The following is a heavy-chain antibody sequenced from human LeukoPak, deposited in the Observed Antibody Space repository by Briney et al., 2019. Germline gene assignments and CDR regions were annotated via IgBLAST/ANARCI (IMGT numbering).Heavy chain of an antibody. CDR1: GGSISSGGYY. D-gene: IGHD2-15*01. CDR3: AKEGRDSGGYNGWFEP. V-gene: IGHV4-31*03. CDR2: IYYSGST. J-gene: IGHJ5*02. Sequence: SETLSLTCTVSGGSISSGGYYWSWIRQHPGKGLEWIGYIYYSGSTYYNPSLKSRVTISVDTSKNQFSLKLSSVTAADTAVFYCAKEGRDSGGYNGWFEPWGQGTLVTVSS.